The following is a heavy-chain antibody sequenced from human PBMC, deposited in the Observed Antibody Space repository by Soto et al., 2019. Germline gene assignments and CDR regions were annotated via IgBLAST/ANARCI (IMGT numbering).Heavy chain of an antibody. D-gene: IGHD5-12*01. V-gene: IGHV1-58*01. Sequence: SVKVSCKASGFTSTSSAVQWVRQARGQRLEWIGWLVVGSGNTNYAQKFQERVTITRDMSTSTAYMELSSLRSEDTAVYYCAAARWLQEYYFDYWGQGTLVTVSS. CDR2: LVVGSGNT. CDR1: GFTSTSSA. J-gene: IGHJ4*02. CDR3: AAARWLQEYYFDY.